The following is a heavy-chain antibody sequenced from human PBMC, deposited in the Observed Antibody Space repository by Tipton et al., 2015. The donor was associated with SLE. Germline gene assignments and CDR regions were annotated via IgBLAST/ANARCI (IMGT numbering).Heavy chain of an antibody. V-gene: IGHV4-59*01. Sequence: TLSLTCTVSGGSINNYYWSWIRQSPGKGPEWIGYHYSSGSTSSNPSLRSRFTISLDTSRNQFSLKLRSVTAADTDVYYCAGDLIGYFQHWGQGTLVTASS. D-gene: IGHD2/OR15-2a*01. CDR2: HYSSGST. J-gene: IGHJ1*01. CDR1: GGSINNYY. CDR3: AGDLIGYFQH.